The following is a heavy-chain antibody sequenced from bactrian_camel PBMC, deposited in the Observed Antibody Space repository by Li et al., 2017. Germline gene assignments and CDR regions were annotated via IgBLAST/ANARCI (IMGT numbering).Heavy chain of an antibody. CDR2: MSSDGST. CDR1: SESRYC. D-gene: IGHD1*01. V-gene: IGHV3S68*01. Sequence: HVQLVESGGGSVKVGRSLRLSCAWSESRYCMGWFRQGSGNVREGVASMSSDGSTRYADSVKGRFTIWQDNTKNTLTLQMNGLKPEDSGMYYCAGTYDRILTPRLDSASYRYWGQGTQVTVS. J-gene: IGHJ4*01. CDR3: AGTYDRILTPRLDSASYRY.